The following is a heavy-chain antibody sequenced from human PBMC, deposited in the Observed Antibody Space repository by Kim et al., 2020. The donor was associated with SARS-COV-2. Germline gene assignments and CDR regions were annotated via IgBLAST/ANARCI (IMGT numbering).Heavy chain of an antibody. Sequence: SVKVSCKASGGTFSSFAVNWVRQAPGQGLEWMGGFLPVFGTTKYAQKFQARVTITADESTSTAYMEVRSLRSEDTAVYYCARPFRNDGSDDAWEFWGEGTRVTVSS. V-gene: IGHV1-69*13. D-gene: IGHD1-1*01. CDR3: ARPFRNDGSDDAWEF. J-gene: IGHJ3*01. CDR1: GGTFSSFA. CDR2: FLPVFGTT.